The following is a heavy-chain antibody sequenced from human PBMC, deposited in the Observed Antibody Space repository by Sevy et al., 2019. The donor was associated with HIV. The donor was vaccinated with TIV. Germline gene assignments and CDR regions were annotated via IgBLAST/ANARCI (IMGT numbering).Heavy chain of an antibody. Sequence: GGSLRLSCAASGFTFSGSAMHWVRQASGKGLEWVGRIRTKANTYATAYAASVRGRFTISRDDSKNRAYLQMNSLKTEDTAVYYCTSRHLRFYFDYWGHGTLVTVSS. CDR3: TSRHLRFYFDY. J-gene: IGHJ4*01. V-gene: IGHV3-73*01. D-gene: IGHD4-17*01. CDR2: IRTKANTYAT. CDR1: GFTFSGSA.